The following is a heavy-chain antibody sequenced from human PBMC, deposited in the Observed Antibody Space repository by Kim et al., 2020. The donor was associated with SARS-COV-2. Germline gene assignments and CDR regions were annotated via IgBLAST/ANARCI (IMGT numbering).Heavy chain of an antibody. Sequence: GGSLRHSCTASGFTFSSHAMSWVRQPPGKGLEWVSVFSGYGDSTIYSDSVKGRFTISRDTSNNILWLQMNSLRVEDTAVYYCAKDPKSGTFYPDAFDIWG. CDR3: AKDPKSGTFYPDAFDI. J-gene: IGHJ3*02. V-gene: IGHV3-23*01. D-gene: IGHD3-10*01. CDR2: FSGYGDST. CDR1: GFTFSSHA.